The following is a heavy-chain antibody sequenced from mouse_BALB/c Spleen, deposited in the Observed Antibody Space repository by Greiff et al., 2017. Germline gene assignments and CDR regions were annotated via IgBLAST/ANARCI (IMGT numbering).Heavy chain of an antibody. D-gene: IGHD2-4*01. CDR3: SRAMIKGRDYYAMDY. Sequence: QVQLQQSGAELVKPGASVKMSCKASGYTFTSYWINWVKQRPGQGLEWIGDIYPGRGITNYNEKFKSKATLTLDTSSSTAYMQLSSLTSEDSAVYYCSRAMIKGRDYYAMDYWGQGTSVTVSS. J-gene: IGHJ4*01. CDR1: GYTFTSYW. CDR2: IYPGRGIT. V-gene: IGHV1-55*01.